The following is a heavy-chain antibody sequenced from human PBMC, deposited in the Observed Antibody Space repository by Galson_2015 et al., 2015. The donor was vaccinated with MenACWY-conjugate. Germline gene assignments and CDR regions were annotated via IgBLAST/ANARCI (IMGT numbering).Heavy chain of an antibody. D-gene: IGHD1-26*01. V-gene: IGHV3-53*01. CDR2: IYSGGST. CDR1: GFTVSSNY. Sequence: SLRLSCAASGFTVSSNYMSWVRQAPGKGLEWVSVIYSGGSTYYADSVKGRFTISRDNSKNTLYLQMNSLRAEDTAVYYCQSDSGSYPRRDDYWGQGTLVTVSS. J-gene: IGHJ4*02. CDR3: QSDSGSYPRRDDY.